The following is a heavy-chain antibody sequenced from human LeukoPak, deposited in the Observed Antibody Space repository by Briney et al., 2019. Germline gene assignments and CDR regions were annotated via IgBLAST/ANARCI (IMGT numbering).Heavy chain of an antibody. J-gene: IGHJ4*02. V-gene: IGHV3-7*01. D-gene: IGHD3-22*01. CDR3: AIPSSYDGSRYYHAY. CDR2: IDPDGSEK. Sequence: GGSLRLSCVASGITFGSYSMTWVRQAPGKGLEWVANIDPDGSEKDYVESVKGRLTISRDNAKKILYLQMNSLRADDTAVYFCAIPSSYDGSRYYHAYWGQGTLVSVSS. CDR1: GITFGSYS.